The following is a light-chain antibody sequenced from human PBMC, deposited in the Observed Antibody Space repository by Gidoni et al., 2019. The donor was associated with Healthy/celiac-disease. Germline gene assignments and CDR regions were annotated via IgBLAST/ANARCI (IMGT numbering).Light chain of an antibody. CDR2: SNN. CDR3: AAWDDSLNGHWV. V-gene: IGLV1-44*01. CDR1: SSNIGSHT. J-gene: IGLJ3*02. Sequence: QAALPQPPSASGPPGQRVTISCSGSSSNIGSHTVNWYQQLPGTAPKLLIYSNNQRPSGFPDRFSGSKSGTSASLAISGLQSEDEADYYCAAWDDSLNGHWVFGGGTKLTVL.